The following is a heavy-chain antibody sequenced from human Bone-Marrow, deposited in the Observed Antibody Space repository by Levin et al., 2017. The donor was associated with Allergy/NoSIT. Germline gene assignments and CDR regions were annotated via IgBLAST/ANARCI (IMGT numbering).Heavy chain of an antibody. CDR1: GYSFTSYD. Sequence: PGESLKISCKASGYSFTSYDINWVRQATGQGLEWMGWMNPGSGATGYAQKFQGRVTMTRDTSISTAYMELSSLTSEDTAVYYCTRSQSHQLTNFDYWGQGTLVIASS. CDR2: MNPGSGAT. D-gene: IGHD2-2*01. CDR3: TRSQSHQLTNFDY. J-gene: IGHJ4*02. V-gene: IGHV1-8*01.